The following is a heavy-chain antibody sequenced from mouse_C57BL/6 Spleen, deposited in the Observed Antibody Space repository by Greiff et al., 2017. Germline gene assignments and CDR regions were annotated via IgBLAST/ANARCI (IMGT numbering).Heavy chain of an antibody. CDR2: IYPGDGDT. D-gene: IGHD1-1*01. CDR3: ARLQYYGSSNYYAMDY. CDR1: GYAFSSYW. V-gene: IGHV1-80*01. J-gene: IGHJ4*01. Sequence: QVQLQQSGAELVKPGASVKISCKASGYAFSSYWMNWVKQRPGKGLEWIGQIYPGDGDTNYNGKFKGKATLTADKSSSTAYMQLSSLTSEDSAVYVCARLQYYGSSNYYAMDYWGQGTSVTVSS.